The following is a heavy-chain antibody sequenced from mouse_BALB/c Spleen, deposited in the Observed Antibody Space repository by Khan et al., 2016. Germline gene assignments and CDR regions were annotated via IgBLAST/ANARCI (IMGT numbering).Heavy chain of an antibody. D-gene: IGHD2-12*01. J-gene: IGHJ3*01. CDR2: ISSGGST. V-gene: IGHV5-6-5*01. Sequence: VQLLQPAGRCGKPGGSLKLSCAASGFTFSNYAMSWVRPTPEKRLAWVASISSGGSTYYPDSVKGRFTISRYIDRTILYLQMSSLRLEVSAMYLCARDDGVTYWGQGPLGTVTA. CDR3: ARDDGVTY. CDR1: GFTFSNYA.